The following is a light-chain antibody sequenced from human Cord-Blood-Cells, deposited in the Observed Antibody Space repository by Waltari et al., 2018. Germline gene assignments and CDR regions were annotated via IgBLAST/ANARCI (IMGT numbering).Light chain of an antibody. V-gene: IGKV3-20*01. J-gene: IGKJ2*03. CDR1: HSVSSSY. CDR3: QQYGSSPYS. CDR2: GAS. Sequence: EIVWTQSPGTLSLSPGERATLSCRASHSVSSSYLAWYQQKPGQAPRLLIYGASSRATGIPDRFSGSGSGTDFTLTISRLEPEDFAEYYCQQYGSSPYSFGQGTKLEIK.